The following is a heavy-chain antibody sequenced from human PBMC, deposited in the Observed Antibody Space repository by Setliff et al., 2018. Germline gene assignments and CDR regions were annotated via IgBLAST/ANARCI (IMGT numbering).Heavy chain of an antibody. Sequence: KPSETLSLTCTVSGGSISSHYWTWIRQPAGKGLEWIGRLYTSGDTNYNPSLKSRVSMSLDTSKNQFSLKLRPVNAADTAVYYCARDRVVVLAGRRGFYFDYWGQGTLVTVSS. CDR1: GGSISSHY. D-gene: IGHD2-15*01. J-gene: IGHJ4*02. V-gene: IGHV4-4*07. CDR2: LYTSGDT. CDR3: ARDRVVVLAGRRGFYFDY.